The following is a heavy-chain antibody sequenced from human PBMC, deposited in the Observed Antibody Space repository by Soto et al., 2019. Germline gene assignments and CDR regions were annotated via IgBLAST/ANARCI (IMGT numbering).Heavy chain of an antibody. J-gene: IGHJ4*02. V-gene: IGHV1-18*01. CDR2: ISAYNENT. CDR3: ARRGTPLAY. CDR1: GYTFTNFG. D-gene: IGHD3-16*01. Sequence: QVHLVQSVAGVKKPGASVKVSCTASGYTFTNFGISWVRQAPGQGLEWMGWISAYNENTNYAHKFQGRVTMTHDTATSTAYMELRRLRSCDTSVYCSARRGTPLAYWGQGTLGCVSS.